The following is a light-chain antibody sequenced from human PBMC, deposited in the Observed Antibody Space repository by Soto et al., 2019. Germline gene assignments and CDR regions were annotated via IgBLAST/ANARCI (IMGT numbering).Light chain of an antibody. Sequence: QSALTQPASVSGSPGQSISISCTGTSSDIGSHNFVSWYQQYPGEAPKLLIYEVTHRPSGVSNRLSGSKSGDTASLTISGLQAEDEADYYCSSYTSSHTVVFGGGTKLTVL. CDR1: SSDIGSHNF. V-gene: IGLV2-14*01. J-gene: IGLJ3*02. CDR3: SSYTSSHTVV. CDR2: EVT.